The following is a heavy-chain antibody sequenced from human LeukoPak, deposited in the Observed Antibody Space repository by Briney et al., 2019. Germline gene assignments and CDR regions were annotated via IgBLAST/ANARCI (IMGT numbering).Heavy chain of an antibody. Sequence: GESLKISCKASEYSFTSYWIGWVRQMPGKGLEWVGNIQPGNPEIRYSPSFQGQVTLSADKSINTAYLEWSSLKASDTAIYYYARQGAAGKYYYYYMDVWGKGTTVTVSS. D-gene: IGHD6-13*01. CDR2: IQPGNPEI. CDR1: EYSFTSYW. J-gene: IGHJ6*03. CDR3: ARQGAAGKYYYYYMDV. V-gene: IGHV5-51*01.